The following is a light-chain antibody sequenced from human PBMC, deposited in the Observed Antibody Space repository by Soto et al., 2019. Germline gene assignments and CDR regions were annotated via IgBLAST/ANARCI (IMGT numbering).Light chain of an antibody. CDR2: DAS. CDR1: QSVSTY. Sequence: EIVLTQSPATLSLSPGERATLSCRASQSVSTYLAWYQQKPGQAPRLLIYDASSRATGIPARFSGSGSGTDFTLTISSLEPEDFAVYYCQQRSNWPSITFGQGTRPEI. J-gene: IGKJ5*01. V-gene: IGKV3-11*01. CDR3: QQRSNWPSIT.